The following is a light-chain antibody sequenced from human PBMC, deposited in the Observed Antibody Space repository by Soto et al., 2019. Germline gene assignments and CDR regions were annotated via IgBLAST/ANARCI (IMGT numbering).Light chain of an antibody. J-gene: IGKJ3*01. CDR3: QQRNSYPRT. CDR1: QGISTY. V-gene: IGKV1-9*01. Sequence: IQLTQSPASLSASVGERVTITCRASQGISTYLAWYHQKPGQAPKLLIHAASTLQSGVPSRFSGSGAGTDFPLTISRLPHEDVGTYYCQQRNSYPRTFGPGTKVDIK. CDR2: AAS.